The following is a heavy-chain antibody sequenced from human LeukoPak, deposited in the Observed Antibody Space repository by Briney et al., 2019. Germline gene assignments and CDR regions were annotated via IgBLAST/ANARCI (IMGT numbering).Heavy chain of an antibody. D-gene: IGHD3-22*01. J-gene: IGHJ4*02. CDR2: ITSSGSYI. CDR1: GFTFSSYA. V-gene: IGHV3-21*01. CDR3: ARSRSGYYEDY. Sequence: GGSLRLSCAASGFTFSSYAMSWVRQAPGKGLEWVSSITSSGSYIYYADSVKGRFTISRDNAKNSLYLQVNSLRAEDTAVYYCARSRSGYYEDYWGQGTLVTVSS.